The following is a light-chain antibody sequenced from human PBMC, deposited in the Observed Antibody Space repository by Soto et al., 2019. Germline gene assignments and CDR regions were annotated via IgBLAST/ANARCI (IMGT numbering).Light chain of an antibody. CDR3: QQHSNWPPIT. CDR1: QSISND. CDR2: DTS. Sequence: EIVLTQSPATLSLSPGERATLSCRASQSISNDFAWFQQKPGQAPRLLIYDTSNRASGIPARFSGSGSGTDFTLTISRLEPEDFAIYYCQQHSNWPPITFGQGTRLEIK. J-gene: IGKJ5*01. V-gene: IGKV3-11*01.